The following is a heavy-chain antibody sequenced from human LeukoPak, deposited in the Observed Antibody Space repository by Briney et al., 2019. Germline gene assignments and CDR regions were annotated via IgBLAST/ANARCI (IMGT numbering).Heavy chain of an antibody. Sequence: PSETLSLTCAVSGYSISSGYYWGWIRQPPGKGLEWIGSIYHSGSTYYNPSLKSRVTISVDTSKNQFSLKLSSVTDADTAVYYCAISPLYCSGGSCYESSDAFDIWGQGTMVTVSS. J-gene: IGHJ3*02. CDR2: IYHSGST. V-gene: IGHV4-38-2*01. D-gene: IGHD2-15*01. CDR1: GYSISSGYY. CDR3: AISPLYCSGGSCYESSDAFDI.